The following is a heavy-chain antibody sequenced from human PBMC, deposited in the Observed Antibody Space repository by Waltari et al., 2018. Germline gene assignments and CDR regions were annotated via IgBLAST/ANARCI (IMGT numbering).Heavy chain of an antibody. CDR3: ATEGYVTGWSINH. D-gene: IGHD6-19*01. CDR1: GFTFSSYA. J-gene: IGHJ5*02. CDR2: ISGSGGST. Sequence: EVQLVESGGGLVQPGGSLRLSCAASGFTFSSYAMNWVRQAPGKGLEWVSAISGSGGSTNYADSVKGRFTISRDISKNTLYLQMNSLKTEDTAVYYCATEGYVTGWSINHWGQGTLVTVSS. V-gene: IGHV3-23*04.